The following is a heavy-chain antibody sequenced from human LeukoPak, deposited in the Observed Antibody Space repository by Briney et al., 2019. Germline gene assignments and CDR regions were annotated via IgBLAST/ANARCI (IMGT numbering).Heavy chain of an antibody. CDR2: FYSSGST. CDR3: ARGLEDYEMGY. Sequence: PSETLSLTCTVSGGSITSDSSYWSWIRQPAGKGLEWIGRFYSSGSTNYNPSLKSRVTISVDTSKNQLSLKLSSVTAADTAVYYCARGLEDYEMGYWGQGTLVTVSS. V-gene: IGHV4-61*02. CDR1: GGSITSDSSY. J-gene: IGHJ4*02. D-gene: IGHD3-16*01.